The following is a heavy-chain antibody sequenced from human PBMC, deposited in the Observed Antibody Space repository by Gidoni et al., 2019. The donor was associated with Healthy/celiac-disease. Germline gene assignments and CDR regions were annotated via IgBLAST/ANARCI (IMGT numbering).Heavy chain of an antibody. V-gene: IGHV3-23*01. Sequence: EVQLLESEGGLVQPGGSLRLSCAASGFTFSSYSMSWVRQAPGKGLGWVSAISGSGGSTYYADSVKGRVTISRDNSKNTLYLQMNSLRAEDTAVYHCAKDRVAVAAEYFQHWGQGTLVTVSS. CDR1: GFTFSSYS. J-gene: IGHJ1*01. CDR3: AKDRVAVAAEYFQH. D-gene: IGHD6-19*01. CDR2: ISGSGGST.